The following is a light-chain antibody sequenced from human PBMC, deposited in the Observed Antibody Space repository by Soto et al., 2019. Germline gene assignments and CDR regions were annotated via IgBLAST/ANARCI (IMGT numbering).Light chain of an antibody. CDR3: QQLNSHPRT. CDR2: GTS. J-gene: IGKJ2*01. CDR1: QAIYSY. Sequence: DIQLTQSPFFLSASVGDRVTISCRASQAIYSYLAWYPQKPGKAPKLLIFGTSKLQSGVPSRFSVSGSGTEFTLTISSLQPEDFATYDCQQLNSHPRTFGQGTNLEIK. V-gene: IGKV1-9*01.